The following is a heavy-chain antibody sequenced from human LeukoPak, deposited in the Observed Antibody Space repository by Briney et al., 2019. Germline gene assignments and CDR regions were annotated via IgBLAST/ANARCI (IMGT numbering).Heavy chain of an antibody. CDR3: AKEGNGDYYFDY. J-gene: IGHJ4*02. D-gene: IGHD4-17*01. Sequence: GGSLSLSCAASGFTFSSYAMSWVRRAPGKGLEWVSAISGSGDSTYYADAVKGRFTISRDNSKNTLYLQMNSLRAEDTAIYYCAKEGNGDYYFDYWGQGTLVTVSS. V-gene: IGHV3-23*01. CDR2: ISGSGDST. CDR1: GFTFSSYA.